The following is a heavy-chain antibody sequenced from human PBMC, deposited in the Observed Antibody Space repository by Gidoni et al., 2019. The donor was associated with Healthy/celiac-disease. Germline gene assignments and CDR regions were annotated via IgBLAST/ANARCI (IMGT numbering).Heavy chain of an antibody. CDR1: GGSITSSSYY. J-gene: IGHJ4*02. D-gene: IGHD5-18*01. CDR3: ARDGDTAMVTLDY. Sequence: QLQLQESGPGLVKPSETLSLTCTVSGGSITSSSYYWGWSRQPPGKGLEWIGSIYYSGSTYYNPSLKCRVTISVDTSKNQFSLKLSSVTAADTAVYYCARDGDTAMVTLDYWGQGTLVTVSS. CDR2: IYYSGST. V-gene: IGHV4-39*01.